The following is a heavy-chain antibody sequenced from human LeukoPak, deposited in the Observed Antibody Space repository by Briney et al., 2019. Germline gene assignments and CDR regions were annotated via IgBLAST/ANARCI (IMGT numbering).Heavy chain of an antibody. D-gene: IGHD2-15*01. CDR3: ARSSLGY. CDR1: GYTFTSYY. V-gene: IGHV1-46*01. CDR2: INPSGGST. Sequence: ASVKVSCKASGYTFTSYYLSRVRQAPGQGLEWMGIINPSGGSTSYAQKFQGRVTMTRDTSTSTAYMELSSLRSEGTAVYYCARSSLGYWGQGTLVTVSS. J-gene: IGHJ4*02.